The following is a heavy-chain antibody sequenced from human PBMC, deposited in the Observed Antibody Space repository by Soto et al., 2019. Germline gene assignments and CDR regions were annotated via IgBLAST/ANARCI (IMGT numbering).Heavy chain of an antibody. CDR2: IIPIFGTA. V-gene: IGHV1-69*06. Sequence: GASVKVSCKASGGTFSSYAISWVRQAPGQGLEWMGGIIPIFGTANYAQKFQGRVTITADKSTSTAYMELSSLRSEDTAVHYCARSGIAVAGTIDYWGQGTLVTV. CDR3: ARSGIAVAGTIDY. D-gene: IGHD6-19*01. J-gene: IGHJ4*02. CDR1: GGTFSSYA.